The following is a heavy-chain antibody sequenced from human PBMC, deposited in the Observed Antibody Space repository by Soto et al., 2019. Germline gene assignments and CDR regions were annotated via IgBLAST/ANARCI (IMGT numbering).Heavy chain of an antibody. D-gene: IGHD2-2*01. Sequence: EVQLVESGGGLVKPGGSLRLSCAASGFTFSSYSMNWVRQAPGKGLEWVSSISSSSSYIYYADSVKGRCTISSDNANNPLYLQRNSLRAEATAVYYCARSRSYCVPAVIGYYYGMDVWGQGTTVTVSS. V-gene: IGHV3-21*01. CDR3: ARSRSYCVPAVIGYYYGMDV. CDR2: ISSSSSYI. J-gene: IGHJ6*02. CDR1: GFTFSSYS.